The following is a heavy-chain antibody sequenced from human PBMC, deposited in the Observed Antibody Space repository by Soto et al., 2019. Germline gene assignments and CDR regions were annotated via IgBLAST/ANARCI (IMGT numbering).Heavy chain of an antibody. D-gene: IGHD2-2*01. CDR2: IIPILKTA. J-gene: IGHJ6*02. CDR1: VGTFGTSA. CDR3: ARVSIPGVYGEDV. Sequence: QQQLVQSAAELQKPGFPVKVSCTASVGTFGTSAISWVRQAPGQGLKWMRQIIPILKTANYAQKFQVRITITADRSPRTDVPYRELSSLRSEDTALDYCARVSIPGVYGEDVWAQGTTVTASS. V-gene: IGHV1-69*06.